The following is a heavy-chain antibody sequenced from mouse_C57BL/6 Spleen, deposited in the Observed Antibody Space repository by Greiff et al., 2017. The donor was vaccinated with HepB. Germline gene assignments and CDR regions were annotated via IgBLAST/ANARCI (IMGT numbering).Heavy chain of an antibody. CDR1: GFTFSSYG. CDR3: ASVIYYDYDRFAY. D-gene: IGHD2-4*01. V-gene: IGHV5-6*01. CDR2: ISSGGSYT. J-gene: IGHJ3*01. Sequence: EVQLVESGGDLVKPGGSLKLSCAASGFTFSSYGMSWVRQTPDKRLEWVATISSGGSYTYYPDSVKGRFTISRDNAKNTLYLQMSSLKSEDTAMYYCASVIYYDYDRFAYWGQGTLVTVSA.